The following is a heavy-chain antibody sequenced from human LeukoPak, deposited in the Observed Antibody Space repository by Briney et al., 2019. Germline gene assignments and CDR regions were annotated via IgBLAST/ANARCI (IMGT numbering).Heavy chain of an antibody. Sequence: GGSLRLSCAASGFTVSSNYMTWVRQAPGKGLEWVSVIYSGSSTYYADSVKGRFTISRDNSKNTLYLQMNSLRAEDTAVYYCASGITGTNNWFDPWGQGTLVTVSS. CDR1: GFTVSSNY. J-gene: IGHJ5*02. D-gene: IGHD1-20*01. CDR2: IYSGSST. V-gene: IGHV3-66*02. CDR3: ASGITGTNNWFDP.